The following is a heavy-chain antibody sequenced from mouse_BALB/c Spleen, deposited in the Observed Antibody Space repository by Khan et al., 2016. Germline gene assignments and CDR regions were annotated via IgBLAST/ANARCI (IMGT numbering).Heavy chain of an antibody. CDR3: ARDWVRDY. V-gene: IGHV7-3*02. CDR2: IRNKANGYTT. CDR1: GFTFTDYY. D-gene: IGHD2-14*01. J-gene: IGHJ2*01. Sequence: EMELVESGGGLVQPGGSLRLSCATSGFTFTDYYMSWVRQPPGKALEWLAFIRNKANGYTTEYSASVKGRFTISRDNSQSILYLQMNTLRAEDSATYYCARDWVRDYWGQGTTLAVSS.